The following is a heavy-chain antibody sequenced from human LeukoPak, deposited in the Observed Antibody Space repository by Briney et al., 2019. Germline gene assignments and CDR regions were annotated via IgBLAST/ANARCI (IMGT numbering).Heavy chain of an antibody. Sequence: GGSLRLSFATSELTFSSYAMSWVRQAPGKGLKWVSGISGSGGSTYYADSVKGRFTISRDNSKNTLYLQMNSLRAEDTAVYYCAKHMEFYYYYGMNVWGQGTTVTVSS. CDR2: ISGSGGST. CDR1: ELTFSSYA. D-gene: IGHD3-10*01. CDR3: AKHMEFYYYYGMNV. J-gene: IGHJ6*02. V-gene: IGHV3-23*01.